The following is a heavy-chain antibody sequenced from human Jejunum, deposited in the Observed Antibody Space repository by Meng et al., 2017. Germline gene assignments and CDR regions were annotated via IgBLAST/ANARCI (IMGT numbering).Heavy chain of an antibody. Sequence: GPELVNPPGPPSRTGLVLGGSIRNGNWWSWVRQPPGKGLGWIGDIYHTGSTNYNPSLKSRVTMSLDKSKNQFFLDLTSVTAADTAVYYCARDLLGPAIAASGYFDPWGQGTLVTVSS. V-gene: IGHV4-4*03. D-gene: IGHD5-12*01. CDR3: ARDLLGPAIAASGYFDP. CDR2: IYHTGST. J-gene: IGHJ5*02. CDR1: GGSIRNGNW.